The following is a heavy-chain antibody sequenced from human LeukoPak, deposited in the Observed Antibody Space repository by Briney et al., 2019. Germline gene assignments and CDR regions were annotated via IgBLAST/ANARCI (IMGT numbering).Heavy chain of an antibody. V-gene: IGHV4-61*02. CDR2: IYTSGST. J-gene: IGHJ3*02. CDR1: GDSISSDYYY. CDR3: ARGLRFLELGAFDI. D-gene: IGHD3-3*01. Sequence: PSETLSLTCTVSGDSISSDYYYWSWIRQPAGKGLEWIGRIYTSGSTNYNPSLKSRVTISVDTSKNQFSLKLSSVTAADTAVYYCARGLRFLELGAFDIWGQGTMVTVSS.